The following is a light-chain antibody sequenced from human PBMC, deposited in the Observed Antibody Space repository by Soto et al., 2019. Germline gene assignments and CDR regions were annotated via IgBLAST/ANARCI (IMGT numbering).Light chain of an antibody. J-gene: IGKJ4*01. Sequence: EIVLTQSPGTLSLSPGERATLSCRASQSVSSSYLAWYQQKPGQAPRLLIYGASSRATGIPDRFSGRWSWTDFTLTISRLEPEDLAVYYCQQYGSSPLTFGGGTKVYIK. V-gene: IGKV3-20*01. CDR2: GAS. CDR3: QQYGSSPLT. CDR1: QSVSSSY.